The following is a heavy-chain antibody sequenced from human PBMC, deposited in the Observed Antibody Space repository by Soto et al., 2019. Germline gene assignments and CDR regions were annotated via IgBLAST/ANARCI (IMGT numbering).Heavy chain of an antibody. Sequence: ASVKVSCKASGYTFTSYCISWVRQAPGQGLECMGWISAYNGNTNYAQKLQGRVTMTTDTSTSTAYMELRSLRSDDTAVYYCEREGEGTILSWVQRTLGTVYS. CDR2: ISAYNGNT. J-gene: IGHJ5*02. D-gene: IGHD3-3*01. CDR1: GYTFTSYC. V-gene: IGHV1-18*01. CDR3: EREGEGTILS.